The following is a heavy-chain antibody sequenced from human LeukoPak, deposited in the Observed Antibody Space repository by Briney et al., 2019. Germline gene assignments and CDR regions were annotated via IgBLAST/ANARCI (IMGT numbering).Heavy chain of an antibody. CDR3: ARALYDSSGYRQDYYFDY. Sequence: SETLSLTCTVSGGSISSYYWSWIRQHPGKGLEWIGYIYYSGSTYYNPSLKSRVTISVDTSKNQFSLKLSSVTAADTAVYYCARALYDSSGYRQDYYFDYWGQGTLVTVSS. CDR1: GGSISSYY. CDR2: IYYSGST. J-gene: IGHJ4*02. D-gene: IGHD3-22*01. V-gene: IGHV4-59*06.